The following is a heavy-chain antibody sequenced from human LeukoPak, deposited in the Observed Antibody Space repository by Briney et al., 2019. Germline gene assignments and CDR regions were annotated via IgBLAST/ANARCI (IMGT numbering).Heavy chain of an antibody. CDR2: INSNGSST. Sequence: GGSLRLSCAAPGFTFSSYWMHWVRQAPGKGLVWVSRINSNGSSTSYADSVKGRFTISRDNAKNTLYLQMNSLRAEDTAVYYCARGIPAAIRNDADWFDPWGQGTLVTVSS. V-gene: IGHV3-74*01. CDR3: ARGIPAAIRNDADWFDP. CDR1: GFTFSSYW. J-gene: IGHJ5*02. D-gene: IGHD2-2*02.